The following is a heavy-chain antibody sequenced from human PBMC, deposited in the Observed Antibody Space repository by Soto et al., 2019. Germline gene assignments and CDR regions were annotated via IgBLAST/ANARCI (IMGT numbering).Heavy chain of an antibody. D-gene: IGHD3-3*01. CDR3: ARLGFNYDFLSGYYNVHHYYGIDV. V-gene: IGHV1-3*01. Sequence: GASVKVSCKASGYTFTSYAMHWVRQAPGQRLEWMGWINAGNGNRKYSQKFQGRVTITRDTSASTAYMELSSLRPEDTAVYYCARLGFNYDFLSGYYNVHHYYGIDVWGQGTTVTVSS. CDR2: INAGNGNR. CDR1: GYTFTSYA. J-gene: IGHJ6*02.